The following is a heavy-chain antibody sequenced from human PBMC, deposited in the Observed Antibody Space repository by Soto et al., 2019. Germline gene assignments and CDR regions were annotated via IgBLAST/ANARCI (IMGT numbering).Heavy chain of an antibody. J-gene: IGHJ4*02. V-gene: IGHV3-7*01. Sequence: GGSLRLSCVGSEFIFNGYWMSWVRQAPGKGLEWVAYIKQDGSKKYYVDSVKGRFTISRDNAKNSLYLQMDTLRDEDAAIYSSARLPRTSDAFWGPGTLVTVSS. CDR3: ARLPRTSDAF. D-gene: IGHD2-2*01. CDR2: IKQDGSKK. CDR1: EFIFNGYW.